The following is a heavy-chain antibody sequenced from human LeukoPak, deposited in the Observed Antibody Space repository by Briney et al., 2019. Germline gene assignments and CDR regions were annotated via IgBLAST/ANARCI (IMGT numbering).Heavy chain of an antibody. CDR2: IFYSGST. D-gene: IGHD3-22*01. V-gene: IGHV4-59*01. CDR3: ARGRHNSASGYYYVGWFDP. Sequence: SETLSLTCTVSGGSISSYYWSWIRQPPGKGLEWIGYIFYSGSTDYNPSLKSRVTISIDTSKSHFSLKLSSVTAADTAVYYCARGRHNSASGYYYVGWFDPWGQGTLVTVSS. J-gene: IGHJ5*02. CDR1: GGSISSYY.